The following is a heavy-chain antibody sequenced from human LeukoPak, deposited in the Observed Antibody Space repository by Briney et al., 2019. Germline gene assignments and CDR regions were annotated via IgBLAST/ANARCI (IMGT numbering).Heavy chain of an antibody. D-gene: IGHD3-22*01. CDR1: GFTFSSYS. V-gene: IGHV3-48*02. Sequence: GGSLRLSCAASGFTFSSYSMTWVRQAPGKGLEWVSYISSSSSTIYYADSVKGRFTISRDNAKNSLYLQMNSLRDEDTAVYYCARDGPYYYDSSGYYYVDAFDIWGQGTMVTVSS. J-gene: IGHJ3*02. CDR3: ARDGPYYYDSSGYYYVDAFDI. CDR2: ISSSSSTI.